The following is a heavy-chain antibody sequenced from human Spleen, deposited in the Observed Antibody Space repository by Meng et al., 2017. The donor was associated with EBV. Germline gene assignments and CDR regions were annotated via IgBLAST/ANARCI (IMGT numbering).Heavy chain of an antibody. CDR2: ISYDGSYK. V-gene: IGHV3-30-3*01. CDR3: ARDLSGRFDP. CDR1: GFSFSSYA. D-gene: IGHD1-14*01. J-gene: IGHJ5*02. Sequence: QVHLVESGXGVVHPXRALRLSCAASGFSFSSYAMHWVRQAPGKGLEWVSLISYDGSYKDYADSVKGRFTISRDNSRNTLYLQMNSLRGEDTAVYYCARDLSGRFDPWGQGTLVTVSS.